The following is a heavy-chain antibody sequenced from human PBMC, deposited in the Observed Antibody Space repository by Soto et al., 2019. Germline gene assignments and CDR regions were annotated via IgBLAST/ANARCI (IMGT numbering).Heavy chain of an antibody. V-gene: IGHV1-69*06. Sequence: SVKVSCKASGGTFSSYAISWVRQAPGQGLEWMGGIISIFGTANYAQKLQGRVTITADKSTSTAYMELSSLRSEDTAVYYCAREGIAARPFDYWRQGTLVTVSS. D-gene: IGHD6-6*01. CDR2: IISIFGTA. CDR1: GGTFSSYA. J-gene: IGHJ4*02. CDR3: AREGIAARPFDY.